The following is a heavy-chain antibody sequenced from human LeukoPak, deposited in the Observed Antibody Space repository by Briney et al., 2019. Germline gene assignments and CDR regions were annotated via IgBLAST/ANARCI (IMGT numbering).Heavy chain of an antibody. CDR3: AAAPYSGSYYVY. Sequence: SVKVSCKASGFTFTSSAVQWVRQARGQRLEWIGWIVVGSGNTNYAQKFQERVTITRGMSTSTAYMELSSLRSEDTAVYYCAAAPYSGSYYVYWGQGTLVTVSS. J-gene: IGHJ4*02. D-gene: IGHD1-26*01. CDR1: GFTFTSSA. V-gene: IGHV1-58*01. CDR2: IVVGSGNT.